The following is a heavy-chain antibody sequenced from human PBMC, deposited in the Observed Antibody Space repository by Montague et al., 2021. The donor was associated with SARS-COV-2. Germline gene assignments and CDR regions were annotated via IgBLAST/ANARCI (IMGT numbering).Heavy chain of an antibody. Sequence: SETLSLTCTASGFSIGSGDYWGWIRQPPGKGLEWIGSIYHSGTTYYNPSLQSRLTMSIDTSTNQFSLRLTSVTAADTAVFFCVREKAGGLRNVFGIWGQGTTVTVSS. CDR1: GFSIGSGDY. J-gene: IGHJ3*02. CDR2: IYHSGTT. V-gene: IGHV4-38-2*02. CDR3: VREKAGGLRNVFGI.